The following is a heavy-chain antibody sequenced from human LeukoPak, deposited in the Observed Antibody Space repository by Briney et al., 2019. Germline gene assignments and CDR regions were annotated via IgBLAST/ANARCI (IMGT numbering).Heavy chain of an antibody. CDR1: GGSFSGYY. D-gene: IGHD3-10*01. CDR2: INHSGST. V-gene: IGHV4-34*01. J-gene: IGHJ4*02. CDR3: ARGGSWFGELPVDY. Sequence: PSETLSLTCAVYGGSFSGYYWSWIRQPPGKGLEWIGEINHSGSTNYNPSLKSRVTISVDTSKNQFSLKLSSGTAADTAVYYCARGGSWFGELPVDYWGQGTLVTVSS.